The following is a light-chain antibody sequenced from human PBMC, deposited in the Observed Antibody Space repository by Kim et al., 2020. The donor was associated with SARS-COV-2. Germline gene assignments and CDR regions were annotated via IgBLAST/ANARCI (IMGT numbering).Light chain of an antibody. Sequence: SPGERATLSCGASQSVRSNYLAWYQQKPGQAPRLLIYAASSRATGIPDRFSGSGSGTDFTLTISRLEPEDVAVYYCQQYGSSPWTFAQGTKVDIK. V-gene: IGKV3-20*01. CDR3: QQYGSSPWT. CDR1: QSVRSNY. CDR2: AAS. J-gene: IGKJ1*01.